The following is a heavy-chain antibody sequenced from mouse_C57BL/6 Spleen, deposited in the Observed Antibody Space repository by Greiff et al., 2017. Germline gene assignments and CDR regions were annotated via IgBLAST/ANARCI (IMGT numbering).Heavy chain of an antibody. V-gene: IGHV2-2*01. J-gene: IGHJ2*01. CDR2: IWSGGST. D-gene: IGHD2-3*01. CDR3: ARMIYDGYYGLDY. Sequence: QVQLKQSGPGLVQPSQSLSITCTVSGFSLTSYGVHWVRQSPGKGLEWLGVIWSGGSTDYNAAFISRLSISKDNSKSQVFFKMNSLQADDTAIYDCARMIYDGYYGLDYWGQGTTLTVSS. CDR1: GFSLTSYG.